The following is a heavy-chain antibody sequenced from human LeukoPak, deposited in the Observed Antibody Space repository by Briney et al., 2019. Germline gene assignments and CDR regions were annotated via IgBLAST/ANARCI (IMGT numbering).Heavy chain of an antibody. CDR1: GFSFNTHA. D-gene: IGHD5-12*01. Sequence: PGGSLRLSCAGSGFSFNTHAMHWVRQAPGKGLEWLAVISYDARNTYYADSVKGRFTISRDNSKNTLYLQMNSLRAEDTAVYYCAKGETARLPQLDYWGQGTLVTVSS. V-gene: IGHV3-30*04. CDR2: ISYDARNT. J-gene: IGHJ4*02. CDR3: AKGETARLPQLDY.